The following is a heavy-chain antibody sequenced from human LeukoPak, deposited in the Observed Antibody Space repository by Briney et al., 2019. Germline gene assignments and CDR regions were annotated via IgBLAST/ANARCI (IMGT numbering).Heavy chain of an antibody. Sequence: SQTLSLTCTVSGGSISSGDYYWSWIRQPPGKGLEWIGYIYYSGSTYYNPSLKSRVTISVDTSKNQFSLKLSSVTAADTAAYYCARARGAVPAVPSGSYSWYFDLWGRGTLVTVSS. CDR2: IYYSGST. CDR3: ARARGAVPAVPSGSYSWYFDL. J-gene: IGHJ2*01. V-gene: IGHV4-30-4*08. CDR1: GGSISSGDYY. D-gene: IGHD1-26*01.